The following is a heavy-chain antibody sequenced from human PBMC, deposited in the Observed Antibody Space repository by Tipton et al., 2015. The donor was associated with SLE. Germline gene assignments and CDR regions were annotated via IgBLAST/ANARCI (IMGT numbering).Heavy chain of an antibody. D-gene: IGHD3-3*01. CDR1: GFTFSSYE. J-gene: IGHJ4*02. CDR2: ISSSGSTI. CDR3: ARDTIFGVAH. Sequence: SLRLSCAASGFTFSSYEMNWVRQAPGKGLEWVSYISSSGSTIYYADSVKGRFTISRDNAKNSLYLQMNSLRAEDTAVYYCARDTIFGVAHWGQGTLVTVSS. V-gene: IGHV3-48*03.